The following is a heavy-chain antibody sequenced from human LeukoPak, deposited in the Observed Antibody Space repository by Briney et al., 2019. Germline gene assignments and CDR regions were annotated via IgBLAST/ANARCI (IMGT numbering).Heavy chain of an antibody. V-gene: IGHV4-4*02. D-gene: IGHD6-13*01. CDR1: GGSISSSNW. J-gene: IGHJ4*02. CDR3: ARDAYRSIAAAGTDY. CDR2: IYHSGST. Sequence: PSETLSLTCAVSGGSISSSNWWTWVRQPPGKGLEWIGEIYHSGSTNYNPSFKSRVTISLDKSKNQFSLKLSSVTAADTALYYCARDAYRSIAAAGTDYWGQGTLVTVSS.